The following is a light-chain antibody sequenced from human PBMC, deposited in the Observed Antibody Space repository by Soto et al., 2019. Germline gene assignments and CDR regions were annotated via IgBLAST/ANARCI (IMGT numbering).Light chain of an antibody. CDR2: GAS. J-gene: IGKJ1*01. Sequence: EMVMTQSPATLSVSPGGRATLPCRASQSVSANLAWYQQKPGQAPRLLIFGASTRATGIPARFSGSGSGTEFTLTISSLQSEDFAVYYCQQYSNWPTFGQGTKVDIK. CDR3: QQYSNWPT. CDR1: QSVSAN. V-gene: IGKV3-15*01.